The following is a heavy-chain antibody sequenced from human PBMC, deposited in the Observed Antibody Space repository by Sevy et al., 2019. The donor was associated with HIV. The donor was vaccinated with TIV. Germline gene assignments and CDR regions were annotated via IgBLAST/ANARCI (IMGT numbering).Heavy chain of an antibody. CDR2: ISYDGSNK. J-gene: IGHJ6*02. CDR1: GFTFSSYA. V-gene: IGHV3-30-3*01. Sequence: GGSLRLSCAASGFTFSSYAMHWVRQAPGKGLEWVAVISYDGSNKYYADSVKGRFTISRYNSKNTLYLQMNSLRAEDTAVYYCARDHEYDYVWGSYRYPLVGYYYGMDVWGQGTTVTVSS. CDR3: ARDHEYDYVWGSYRYPLVGYYYGMDV. D-gene: IGHD3-16*02.